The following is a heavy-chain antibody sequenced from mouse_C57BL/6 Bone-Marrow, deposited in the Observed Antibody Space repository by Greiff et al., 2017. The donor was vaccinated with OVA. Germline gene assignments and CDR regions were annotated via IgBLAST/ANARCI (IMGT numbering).Heavy chain of an antibody. D-gene: IGHD1-1*01. CDR3: ARGTTVVAPYAMDY. V-gene: IGHV1-54*01. CDR2: INPGSGGT. CDR1: GYAFTNYL. Sequence: QVQLKESGAELVRPGTSVKVSCKASGYAFTNYLIEWVKQRPGPGLEWIGVINPGSGGTNYNEKFKGKATLTADKSSSTAYMQLSSLTSEDSAVYFCARGTTVVAPYAMDYWGQGTSVTVSS. J-gene: IGHJ4*01.